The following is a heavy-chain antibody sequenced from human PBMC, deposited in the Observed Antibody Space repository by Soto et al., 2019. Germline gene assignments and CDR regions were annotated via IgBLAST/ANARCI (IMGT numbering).Heavy chain of an antibody. CDR2: ISGYNGNT. J-gene: IGHJ6*02. D-gene: IGHD3-16*01. CDR1: GYTFSSYG. Sequence: QVQLVQSGAEVKKPGASVKVSCKASGYTFSSYGISWVRHAPGQGLEWMVWISGYNGNTNYAQKLQGRVTMTIDTSTSTGYMELRSLRSDDTAVYYCARDRGGDGMDVWGQGTTVTVS. V-gene: IGHV1-18*01. CDR3: ARDRGGDGMDV.